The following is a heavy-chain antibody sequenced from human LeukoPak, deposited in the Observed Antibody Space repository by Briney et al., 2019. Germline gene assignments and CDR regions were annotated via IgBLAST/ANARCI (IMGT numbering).Heavy chain of an antibody. J-gene: IGHJ4*02. Sequence: PSETLSLTCTVSGGSISSSSYYWGWIRQPPGKGLEWIGSIYYSGSTYYNPSLKSRVTISVDTSKNQFSLKLSSVTAADTAVYYCARHDYGDYTFFYYFDYWGQGTLVTVSS. CDR2: IYYSGST. V-gene: IGHV4-39*01. CDR3: ARHDYGDYTFFYYFDY. D-gene: IGHD4-17*01. CDR1: GGSISSSSYY.